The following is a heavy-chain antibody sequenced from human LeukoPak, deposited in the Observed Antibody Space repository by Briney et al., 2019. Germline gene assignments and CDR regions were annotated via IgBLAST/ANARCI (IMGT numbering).Heavy chain of an antibody. CDR3: ARGEVIVATPFDY. Sequence: RASETLSLTCAVYGGSFSGYYWSWIRQPPGKGLEWIGEINHSGSTYYNPSLKSRVTISVDTSKNQFSLKLSSVTAADTAVYYCARGEVIVATPFDYWGQGTLVTVSS. V-gene: IGHV4-34*01. CDR1: GGSFSGYY. J-gene: IGHJ4*02. D-gene: IGHD5-12*01. CDR2: INHSGST.